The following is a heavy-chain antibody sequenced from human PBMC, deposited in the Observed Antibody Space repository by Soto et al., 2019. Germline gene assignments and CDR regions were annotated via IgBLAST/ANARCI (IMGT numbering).Heavy chain of an antibody. D-gene: IGHD3-16*01. Sequence: VQLRESGPGLVKPSQTLSLTCTVSGDSISSGNKYWSWIRQPPGKGLEWIGYVFSSGTTYYNPSLKGRVSIYLDASENQFSLKFASVTDADSAVYYCARVPSPFDYYYAMDVWGQGTTVTVSS. CDR2: VFSSGTT. V-gene: IGHV4-30-4*01. CDR3: ARVPSPFDYYYAMDV. J-gene: IGHJ6*02. CDR1: GDSISSGNKY.